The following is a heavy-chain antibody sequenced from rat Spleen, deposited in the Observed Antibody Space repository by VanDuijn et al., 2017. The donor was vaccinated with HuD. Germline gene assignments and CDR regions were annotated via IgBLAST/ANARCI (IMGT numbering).Heavy chain of an antibody. J-gene: IGHJ4*01. CDR1: GFTFSNYG. Sequence: EVQLVESGGGLVQPGRSLKLSCVASGFTFSNYGMAWVRQAPTKGLEWVATISYDGSGTYYRDSVKGRFTISRDNAKSTLYLQMDSLRSEDTATYYCATAGSRISRFAYWGQGTSVTVSS. V-gene: IGHV5-29*01. D-gene: IGHD2-7*01. CDR3: ATAGSRISRFAY. CDR2: ISYDGSGT.